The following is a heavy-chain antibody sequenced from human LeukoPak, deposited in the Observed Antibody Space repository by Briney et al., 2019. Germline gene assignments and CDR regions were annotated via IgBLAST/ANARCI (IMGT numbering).Heavy chain of an antibody. D-gene: IGHD3-9*01. CDR2: FYSGGST. Sequence: PGGSLRLSCAASGLIFSSNYMSWVRQAPGKGLEWVSVFYSGGSTYYADSVKGRFTISRDNSKNTLYLQMNSLRVEDTAVYYCARGVLTGQFDYWGQGTLVTVSS. J-gene: IGHJ4*02. V-gene: IGHV3-66*01. CDR1: GLIFSSNY. CDR3: ARGVLTGQFDY.